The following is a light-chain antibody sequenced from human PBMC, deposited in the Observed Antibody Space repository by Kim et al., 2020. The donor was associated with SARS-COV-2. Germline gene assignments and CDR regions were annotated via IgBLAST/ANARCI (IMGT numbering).Light chain of an antibody. V-gene: IGKV3-11*01. J-gene: IGKJ4*01. CDR3: QQRTNWPPVT. CDR1: EDIDNY. CDR2: DAS. Sequence: SPREPATLSCSASEDIDNYLAWYQQKPGQAPRLLIYDASTRATGIPPTFSGSGSGTDVTLTISDLGPEDVAVYYCQQRTNWPPVTFGGGTKVDIK.